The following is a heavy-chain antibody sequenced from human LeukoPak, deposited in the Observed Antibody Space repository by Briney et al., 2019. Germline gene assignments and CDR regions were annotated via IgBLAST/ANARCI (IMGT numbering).Heavy chain of an antibody. CDR3: ATCSGRSCFTFGFFDY. J-gene: IGHJ4*02. Sequence: ASVKVSCKASGYTLTSYYVHWVRQALGRGLECMGIINPSGGATNYAQKFQGRVTMTRDTSTSTVYMELSSLRSEDTAVYYCATCSGRSCFTFGFFDYWGQGTLVTVSS. CDR2: INPSGGAT. V-gene: IGHV1-46*01. D-gene: IGHD2-15*01. CDR1: GYTLTSYY.